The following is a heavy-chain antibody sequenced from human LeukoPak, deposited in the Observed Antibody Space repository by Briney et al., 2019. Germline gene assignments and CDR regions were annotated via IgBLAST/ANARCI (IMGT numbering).Heavy chain of an antibody. CDR2: INYSGGHK. V-gene: IGHV3-23*01. D-gene: IGHD4-11*01. J-gene: IGHJ4*02. Sequence: GGSLRLSCVASEFTFKNCAMSWVRQAPGKGLEWVSGINYSGGHKYYADSVKGRFTISRDSSKNTLSLQMNSLTTEDTAVYYCAKDDSMTLDHFDYWGQGALVTVSS. CDR1: EFTFKNCA. CDR3: AKDDSMTLDHFDY.